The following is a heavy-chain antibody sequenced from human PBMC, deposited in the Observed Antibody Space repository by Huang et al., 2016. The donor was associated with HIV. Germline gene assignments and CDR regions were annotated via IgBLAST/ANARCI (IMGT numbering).Heavy chain of an antibody. J-gene: IGHJ4*02. V-gene: IGHV1-8*02. CDR2: MNPNTCNP. Sequence: QVHLVQSGAEVKKPGASVHVSCQASGYTFTNYDINWVRQDPGRGLEWMGWMNPNTCNPCFAPSFQCRVTMTRKTSITTAYMELTSFTSEDTAVYYCARSAYGDLDYWGLGTLVIVSS. D-gene: IGHD4-17*01. CDR3: ARSAYGDLDY. CDR1: GYTFTNYD.